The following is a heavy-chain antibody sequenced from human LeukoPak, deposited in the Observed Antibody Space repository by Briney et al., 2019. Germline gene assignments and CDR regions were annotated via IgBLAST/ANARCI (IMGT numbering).Heavy chain of an antibody. CDR1: GFTFSSYA. Sequence: GGSLRLSYAASGFTFSSYAMHWVRQAPDKGLEWVAVISYDGSNKYYADSVKGRFTMSRDNSKNTLFLQMNSLRAEDTAVYYCARDRSGTGPAVLYYFDYWGQGTLVTVSS. J-gene: IGHJ4*02. V-gene: IGHV3-30*04. CDR3: ARDRSGTGPAVLYYFDY. CDR2: ISYDGSNK. D-gene: IGHD1-26*01.